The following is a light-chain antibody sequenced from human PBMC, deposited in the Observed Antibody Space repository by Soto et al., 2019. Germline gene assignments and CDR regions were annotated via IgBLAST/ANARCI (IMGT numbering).Light chain of an antibody. Sequence: EIVLTQSPATLSLSPGERATLSCRASQSVHSYLAWYQQKPGQAPRLLIYDASNRATGIPARFSGSGSGTDFILTISSLEPENFAVYYRQQRLTFGPGTRLDIK. V-gene: IGKV3-11*01. CDR2: DAS. J-gene: IGKJ5*01. CDR1: QSVHSY. CDR3: QQRLT.